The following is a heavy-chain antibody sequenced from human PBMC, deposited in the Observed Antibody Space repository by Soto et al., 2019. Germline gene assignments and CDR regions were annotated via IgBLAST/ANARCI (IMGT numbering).Heavy chain of an antibody. J-gene: IGHJ3*02. CDR3: ARPVVPAAMYGAFDI. Sequence: PSETLSLTCTVSGGSISSYCWSRIRQPPGKGLECIGYIYYSGSTNYNPSLKSRVTISVDTSKNQFSLKLSSVTAADTAVYYCARPVVPAAMYGAFDIWGQGTMVTVSS. CDR2: IYYSGST. CDR1: GGSISSYC. V-gene: IGHV4-59*08. D-gene: IGHD2-2*01.